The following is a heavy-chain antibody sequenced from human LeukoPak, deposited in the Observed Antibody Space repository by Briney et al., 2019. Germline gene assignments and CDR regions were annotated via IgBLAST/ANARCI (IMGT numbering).Heavy chain of an antibody. V-gene: IGHV1-18*01. CDR1: GYTFTSYG. CDR3: ARGWSGYSYGLDFDY. Sequence: ASVKVSCKASGYTFTSYGINWVRQATGQEPEWMGYINPNSGETGYSQKFQGRVTMTTDTSTSTAYMELRSLRSDDTAVYYCARGWSGYSYGLDFDYWGQGTLVTVSS. J-gene: IGHJ4*02. CDR2: INPNSGET. D-gene: IGHD5-18*01.